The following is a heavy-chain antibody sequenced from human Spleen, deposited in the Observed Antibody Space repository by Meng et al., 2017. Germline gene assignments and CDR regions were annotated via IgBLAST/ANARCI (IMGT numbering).Heavy chain of an antibody. CDR1: GFTFKSYS. V-gene: IGHV3-21*01. Sequence: GESLKISCAASGFTFKSYSMNWVRQAPGEGLEWVSSISSSSRYIYYADSVKGRFTISRDNAKNSLYLLMNSLRVEDTAVYYCARYCSGGSCYPHWGQGTLVTVSS. J-gene: IGHJ4*02. CDR3: ARYCSGGSCYPH. D-gene: IGHD2-15*01. CDR2: ISSSSRYI.